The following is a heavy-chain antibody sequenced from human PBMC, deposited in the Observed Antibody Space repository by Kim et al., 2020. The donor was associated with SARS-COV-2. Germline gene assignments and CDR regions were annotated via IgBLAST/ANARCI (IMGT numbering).Heavy chain of an antibody. CDR2: ISSSSTI. J-gene: IGHJ4*02. Sequence: GGSLRLSCAASGFTFSSYSMNWVRQAPGKGLEWVSYISSSSTIYYADSVKGRFTISRDNAKNSLYLQMNSLRDEDTAVYYCARVDILTGYSEYYFDYWGQGTLVTVSS. CDR1: GFTFSSYS. V-gene: IGHV3-48*02. D-gene: IGHD3-9*01. CDR3: ARVDILTGYSEYYFDY.